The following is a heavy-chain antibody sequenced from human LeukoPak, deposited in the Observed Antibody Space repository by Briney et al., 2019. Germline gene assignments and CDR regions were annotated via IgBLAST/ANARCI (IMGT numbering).Heavy chain of an antibody. CDR3: ATASVVVILRGSYAFDI. CDR2: IGAYNGNT. D-gene: IGHD3-22*01. Sequence: ASVKVSCKASGYTFTSYGISWVRQAPGQGLEWMGWIGAYNGNTNYAQKLQGRVTMTTDTSTSTAYMELRSLRSEDTAVYYCATASVVVILRGSYAFDIWGQGTMVTVSS. CDR1: GYTFTSYG. V-gene: IGHV1-18*01. J-gene: IGHJ3*02.